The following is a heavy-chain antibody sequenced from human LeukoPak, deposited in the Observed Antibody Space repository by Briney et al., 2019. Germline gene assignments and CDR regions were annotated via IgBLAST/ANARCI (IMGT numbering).Heavy chain of an antibody. J-gene: IGHJ5*02. CDR3: AGHAGEGDIVVVPAAISWFDP. D-gene: IGHD2-2*01. V-gene: IGHV4-61*05. CDR1: GGSISSSSSY. CDR2: IYYSGST. Sequence: SETLSLTCTVSGGSISSSSSYWGWIRQPPGKGLEWIGYIYYSGSTNYNPSLKSRVTISVDTSRNQFSLRLSSVTAADTAVYYCAGHAGEGDIVVVPAAISWFDPWGQGTLVTVSS.